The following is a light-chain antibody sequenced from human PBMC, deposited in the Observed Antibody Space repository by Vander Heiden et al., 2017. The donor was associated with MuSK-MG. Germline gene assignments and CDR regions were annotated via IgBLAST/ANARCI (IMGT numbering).Light chain of an antibody. Sequence: DIQMTQSPSSLSASVGDRVTITCRASQNIDYYLNWYQQKLGKAPKLLIYRASTWQSGVPYRFSGSGSGTDFTLTISRLHPEDFGTYYWQQSYSYPHFGGGTKVEIK. CDR3: QQSYSYPH. CDR1: QNIDYY. V-gene: IGKV1-39*01. CDR2: RAS. J-gene: IGKJ4*01.